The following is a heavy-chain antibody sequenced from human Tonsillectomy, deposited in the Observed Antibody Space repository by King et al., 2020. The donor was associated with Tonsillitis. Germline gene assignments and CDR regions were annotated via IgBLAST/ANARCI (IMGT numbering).Heavy chain of an antibody. Sequence: QLQESGPGLVKPSQTLSLTCAVSGGSISSGGYSWSWIRQPPGKGLEWIGYIYYSGSTYYNPPLKSRVTISVDTSKNQFSLKLSSVTAADTAVYYCARDFGGYGSGSYHLGYWGQGTLVTVSS. CDR3: ARDFGGYGSGSYHLGY. J-gene: IGHJ4*02. D-gene: IGHD3-10*01. CDR1: GGSISSGGYS. CDR2: IYYSGST. V-gene: IGHV4-30-4*07.